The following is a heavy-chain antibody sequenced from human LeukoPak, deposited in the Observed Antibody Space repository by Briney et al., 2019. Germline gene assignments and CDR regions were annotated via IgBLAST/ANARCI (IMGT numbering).Heavy chain of an antibody. J-gene: IGHJ5*02. CDR2: ISYTGDRT. CDR1: GFTFSNYA. CDR3: AKDLKLYSKSYLNWFDP. V-gene: IGHV3-23*01. D-gene: IGHD3-16*02. Sequence: GGSLRLSCAASGFTFSNYAMSWVRQAPGKGLECVSVISYTGDRTYYADSVKGRFTISRDNAKNTLYLQMNSLGAEDTAVYYCAKDLKLYSKSYLNWFDPWGQGALVTVSS.